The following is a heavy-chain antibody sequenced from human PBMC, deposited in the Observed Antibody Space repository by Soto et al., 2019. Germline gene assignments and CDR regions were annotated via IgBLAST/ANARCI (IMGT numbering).Heavy chain of an antibody. J-gene: IGHJ4*02. CDR3: AGTTVTEYYFDY. CDR2: IYYSGST. CDR1: GGSISSSY. V-gene: IGHV4-59*01. D-gene: IGHD4-17*01. Sequence: QVQLQESGPGLVKPSETLSLPCTVPGGSISSSYWSWIRQPPGKGLEWMGYIYYSGSTNYNPSLKSRVTISVDTSKNQFSLKLSSVTAADTAVYYCAGTTVTEYYFDYWGQGTLVTVSS.